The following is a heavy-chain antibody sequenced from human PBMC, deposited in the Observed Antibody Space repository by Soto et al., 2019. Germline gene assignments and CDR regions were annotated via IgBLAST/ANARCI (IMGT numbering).Heavy chain of an antibody. V-gene: IGHV4-39*07. Sequence: SETLSLTCTVSGGSISSSSYYWGWIRQPPGKGLEWIGSIYYSGSTNYNPSLKSRVTISVDTSKNQFSLKLSSVTAADTAVYYCARGWPWVATTTFDYWGQGTLVTVSS. D-gene: IGHD5-12*01. CDR2: IYYSGST. J-gene: IGHJ4*02. CDR3: ARGWPWVATTTFDY. CDR1: GGSISSSSYY.